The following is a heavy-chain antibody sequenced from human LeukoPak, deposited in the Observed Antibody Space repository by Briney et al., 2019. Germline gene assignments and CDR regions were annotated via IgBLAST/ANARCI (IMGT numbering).Heavy chain of an antibody. D-gene: IGHD6-19*01. Sequence: PGGSLRLTCAASGFTFSSHEMNWVRQAPGKGLEWVAVISYDGSNKYYVDSVKVRFTVSRDNSKNTLYLQMNSLRPEDTAVYYCAKDRGEQWLVTSFDYWGQGTLVTVSS. CDR3: AKDRGEQWLVTSFDY. CDR2: ISYDGSNK. V-gene: IGHV3-30*18. J-gene: IGHJ4*02. CDR1: GFTFSSHE.